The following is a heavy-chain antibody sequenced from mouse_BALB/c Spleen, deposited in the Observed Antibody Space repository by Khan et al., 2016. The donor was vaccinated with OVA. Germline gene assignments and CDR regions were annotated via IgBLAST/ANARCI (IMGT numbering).Heavy chain of an antibody. CDR3: TRDRDYYGSSFYFDY. J-gene: IGHJ2*01. V-gene: IGHV5-6-4*01. CDR1: GFTFSSSS. D-gene: IGHD1-1*01. Sequence: EVELVASGGGLVKPGGSLRLSCAASGFTFSSSSMSWVRQTPEKRLEWVATITSGGSYTYSPDSVRGRFPISRAHAKTTLYQQMSSLKSEDTAIYYCTRDRDYYGSSFYFDYWGQGTTLTVSS. CDR2: ITSGGSYT.